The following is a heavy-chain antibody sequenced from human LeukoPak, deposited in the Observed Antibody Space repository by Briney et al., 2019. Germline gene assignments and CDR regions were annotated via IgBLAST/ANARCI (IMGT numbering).Heavy chain of an antibody. CDR3: ARHVRGYYDSSGYYSRRVRWFDP. V-gene: IGHV4-34*01. CDR2: INHSGST. D-gene: IGHD3-22*01. CDR1: GGSFSGYY. Sequence: SETLSLTCAVYGGSFSGYYWSWIRQPPGKGLEWIGEINHSGSTNYNPSLKSRVTISVDTSKNQSSLKLSSVTAADTAVYYCARHVRGYYDSSGYYSRRVRWFDPWGQGTLVTVSS. J-gene: IGHJ5*02.